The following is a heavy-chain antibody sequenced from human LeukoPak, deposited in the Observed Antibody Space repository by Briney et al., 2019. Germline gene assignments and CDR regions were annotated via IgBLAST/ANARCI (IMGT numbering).Heavy chain of an antibody. CDR3: ARDNSVRDEAWWFNP. J-gene: IGHJ5*02. V-gene: IGHV1-46*01. CDR1: GYTFTSNY. CDR2: ISPSGGST. D-gene: IGHD5-24*01. Sequence: ASVKVSCKTFGYTFTSNYMHWVRQAPGQGPEWMGVISPSGGSTTYAQKFQGRVTLTRDMSTSTDYLELSSLRSEDTAVYYCARDNSVRDEAWWFNPWGQGTLATVSS.